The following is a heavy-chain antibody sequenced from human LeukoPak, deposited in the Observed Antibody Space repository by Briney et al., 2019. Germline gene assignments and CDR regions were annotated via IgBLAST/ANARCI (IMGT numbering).Heavy chain of an antibody. CDR2: ISYDGSNK. Sequence: PGRSLRLSCAASGFTFSSYGMHWVRQAPGKGLEGVAVISYDGSNKYYADSVKGRFTISRDNSENTLSLQMNSLRAEDTAVYFCAKAESSGYHYGCDYWGQGTLVTVSS. D-gene: IGHD3-22*01. J-gene: IGHJ4*02. V-gene: IGHV3-30*18. CDR1: GFTFSSYG. CDR3: AKAESSGYHYGCDY.